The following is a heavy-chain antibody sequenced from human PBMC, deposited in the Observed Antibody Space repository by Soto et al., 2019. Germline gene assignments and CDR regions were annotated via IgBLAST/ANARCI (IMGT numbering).Heavy chain of an antibody. Sequence: GSLRLSCAASGFTFSSYAMHWVRQAPGKGLEWVAVISYDGSNKYYADSVKGRFTISRDNSKNTLYLQMNSLRAEDTAVYYCARDRYCSGGSCYSGYNWFDPWGQGTLVTVSS. D-gene: IGHD2-15*01. CDR1: GFTFSSYA. CDR3: ARDRYCSGGSCYSGYNWFDP. V-gene: IGHV3-30-3*01. J-gene: IGHJ5*02. CDR2: ISYDGSNK.